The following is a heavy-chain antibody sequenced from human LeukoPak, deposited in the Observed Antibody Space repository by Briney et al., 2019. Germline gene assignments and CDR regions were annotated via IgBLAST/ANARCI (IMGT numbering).Heavy chain of an antibody. CDR3: ARDLAAGEGFGEYYLDY. J-gene: IGHJ4*02. D-gene: IGHD3-10*01. Sequence: GRSLRLSCAASGFTFSSYGIHWVRQAPGKGLEWVAGIWYEGSNKYYADSVKGRFTISRDNSKNTLSLQMNSLRAEDTAVYYCARDLAAGEGFGEYYLDYWGQGTLVTVSS. CDR1: GFTFSSYG. CDR2: IWYEGSNK. V-gene: IGHV3-33*01.